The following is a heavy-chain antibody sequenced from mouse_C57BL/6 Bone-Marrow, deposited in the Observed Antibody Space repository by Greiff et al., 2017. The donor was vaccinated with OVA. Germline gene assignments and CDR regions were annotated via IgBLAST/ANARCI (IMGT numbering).Heavy chain of an antibody. Sequence: EVQLQQSGAELVRPGASVKLSCTASSFNIKDDYMHWVKQRPEQGLEWIGWIDPENGDTEYASKFQGKATITADTSSNTAYLQLSSLTSEDTAVYYCTTLITTVVAPYYFDYWGQGTTLTVSS. CDR1: SFNIKDDY. CDR2: IDPENGDT. CDR3: TTLITTVVAPYYFDY. V-gene: IGHV14-4*01. D-gene: IGHD1-1*01. J-gene: IGHJ2*01.